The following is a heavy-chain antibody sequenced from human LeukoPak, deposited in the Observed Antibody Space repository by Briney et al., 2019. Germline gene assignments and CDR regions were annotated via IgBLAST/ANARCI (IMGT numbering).Heavy chain of an antibody. J-gene: IGHJ4*02. Sequence: SETLSLTCTVSGYSISSGYYWGWIRQPPGKGLEWIGSIYYSGRTYYNPSLKSRVTISVDTSKNQFSLKLNSVTAADTAVYYCARILYSNNIDYWGQGTLVTVSS. V-gene: IGHV4-38-2*02. D-gene: IGHD2/OR15-2a*01. CDR2: IYYSGRT. CDR3: ARILYSNNIDY. CDR1: GYSISSGYY.